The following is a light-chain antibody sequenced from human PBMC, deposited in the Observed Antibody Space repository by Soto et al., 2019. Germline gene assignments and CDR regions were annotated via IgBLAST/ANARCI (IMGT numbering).Light chain of an antibody. Sequence: QSVLTQPPSVSGAPGQRATISCTGSNSNIGAGYDVHWYQQLPGKAPKLLIYGNDNRPSGVPDRFSGSKSGTSASLAITGLQAEDEADYYCQSYDSSLSGYVFGTGTKVTVL. CDR2: GND. J-gene: IGLJ1*01. CDR1: NSNIGAGYD. V-gene: IGLV1-40*01. CDR3: QSYDSSLSGYV.